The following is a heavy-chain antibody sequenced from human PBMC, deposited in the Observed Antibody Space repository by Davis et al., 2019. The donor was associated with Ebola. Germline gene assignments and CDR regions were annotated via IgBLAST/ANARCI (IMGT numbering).Heavy chain of an antibody. CDR3: ARSLVGATSS. D-gene: IGHD1-26*01. CDR1: GFTFSSYE. J-gene: IGHJ4*02. CDR2: ISSSSSYI. Sequence: GESLKISCAASGFTFSSYEMNWVRQAPGKGLEWVSSISSSSSYIYYADSVKGRFTISRDNSKNTLYLQMNSLRAEDTAVYYCARSLVGATSSWGQGTLVTVSS. V-gene: IGHV3-21*01.